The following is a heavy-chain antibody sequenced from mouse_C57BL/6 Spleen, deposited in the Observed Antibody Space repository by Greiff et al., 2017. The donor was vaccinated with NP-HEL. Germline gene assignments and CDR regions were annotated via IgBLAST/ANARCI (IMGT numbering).Heavy chain of an antibody. CDR1: GYTFTSYW. Sequence: VQLQQSGAELVKPGASVKMSCKASGYTFTSYWITWVKQRPGQGLEWIGDIYPGSGSTNYNEKFKSKATLTVDTSSSTAYMQLSSLTSEDSAVYYCARYDYDEDEGFAYWGQGTLVTVSA. CDR2: IYPGSGST. J-gene: IGHJ3*01. CDR3: ARYDYDEDEGFAY. V-gene: IGHV1-55*01. D-gene: IGHD2-4*01.